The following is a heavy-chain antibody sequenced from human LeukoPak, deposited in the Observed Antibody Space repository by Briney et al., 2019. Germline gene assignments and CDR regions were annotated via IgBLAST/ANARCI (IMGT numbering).Heavy chain of an antibody. CDR3: ARYRDYGDCFDY. CDR1: GFTFSSYW. J-gene: IGHJ4*02. D-gene: IGHD4-17*01. CDR2: ISSDGSST. Sequence: GGSLRLSCAASGFTFSSYWMHWVRQAPGKGLVWVSRISSDGSSTSYADSVKGRFTISRDNAMNTLYLQMNSLRAEDTAVYYCARYRDYGDCFDYWGQGTLVTVSS. V-gene: IGHV3-74*01.